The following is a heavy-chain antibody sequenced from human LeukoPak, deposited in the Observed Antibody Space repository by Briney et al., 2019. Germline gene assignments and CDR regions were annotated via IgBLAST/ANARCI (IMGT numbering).Heavy chain of an antibody. Sequence: SETLSLTCAVSGGSINSETCYWAWIRQNPGKDLEWIGYIYRTGITYPNPSLKSRVSMSIDTSKNQFSLKLTSVTAADTAVYFCARASWTDFFLDYWGQGTLLSASS. V-gene: IGHV4-31*11. CDR3: ARASWTDFFLDY. CDR2: IYRTGIT. D-gene: IGHD3/OR15-3a*01. J-gene: IGHJ4*02. CDR1: GGSINSETCY.